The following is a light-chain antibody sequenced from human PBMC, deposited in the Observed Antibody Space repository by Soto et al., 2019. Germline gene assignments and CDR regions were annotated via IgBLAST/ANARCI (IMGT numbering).Light chain of an antibody. Sequence: EIVLTQSPGTLSLSPGDRATLSCRASQSVSGSSIAWYHQKPAQAPRLVIFGASRRATGIPDTFSGSGSGTDFTLTISRLEPEDFAVYYCQLYGDSPIYTFGQGTKLEMK. CDR2: GAS. J-gene: IGKJ2*01. V-gene: IGKV3-20*01. CDR3: QLYGDSPIYT. CDR1: QSVSGSS.